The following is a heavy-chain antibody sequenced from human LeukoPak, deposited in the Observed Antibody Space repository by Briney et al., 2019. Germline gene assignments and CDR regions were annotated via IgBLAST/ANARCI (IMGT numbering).Heavy chain of an antibody. D-gene: IGHD3-22*01. CDR1: GFTFSSYG. CDR3: AKDRSEGYYYQYVFDY. V-gene: IGHV3-30*18. J-gene: IGHJ4*02. CDR2: ISYDGSNK. Sequence: PGRSLRLSCAASGFTFSSYGMHWVRQAPGKGLEWVAVISYDGSNKYYADSVKGRFTISRDNSKNTLYLQMNSLRAEDTAVYYCAKDRSEGYYYQYVFDYWGQGTLVTVSS.